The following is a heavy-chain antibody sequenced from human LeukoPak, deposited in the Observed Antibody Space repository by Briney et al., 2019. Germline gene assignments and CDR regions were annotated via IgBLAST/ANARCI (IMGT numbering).Heavy chain of an antibody. CDR2: IIPIFGTA. J-gene: IGHJ5*02. Sequence: ASVKVSCKASGGTFSSYAISWVRQAPGQGLEWMGGIIPIFGTANYAQKFQGRVTITADESTSTAYMELSSLRSEDTAVYYCARDAIAARSNWFDPWGQGTLVTVSS. CDR3: ARDAIAARSNWFDP. V-gene: IGHV1-69*13. D-gene: IGHD6-13*01. CDR1: GGTFSSYA.